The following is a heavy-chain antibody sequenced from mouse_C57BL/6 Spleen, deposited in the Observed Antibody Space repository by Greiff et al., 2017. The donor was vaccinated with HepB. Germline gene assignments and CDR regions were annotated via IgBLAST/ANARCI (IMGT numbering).Heavy chain of an antibody. Sequence: VQLQQSGAELVRPGASVKLSCKASGYTFTDYYINWVKQRPGQGLEWIARIYPGSGNTYYNEKFKGKATLTAEKSSRTAYMPLSSLTSEDSAVDFCARWDTTVVEGAWFAYWGQGTLVTVSA. CDR3: ARWDTTVVEGAWFAY. V-gene: IGHV1-76*01. CDR2: IYPGSGNT. J-gene: IGHJ3*01. CDR1: GYTFTDYY. D-gene: IGHD1-1*01.